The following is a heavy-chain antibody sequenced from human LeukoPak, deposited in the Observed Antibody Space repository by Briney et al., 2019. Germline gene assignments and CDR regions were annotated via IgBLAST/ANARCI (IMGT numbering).Heavy chain of an antibody. CDR1: GYTFTSYD. J-gene: IGHJ4*02. V-gene: IGHV1-8*01. Sequence: GASVKVSCKTSGYTFTSYDINWVRQATGQGLEWMGWMNPNSANTGYAQKFQERVTITRDMSTSTAYMELSSLRSEDTAVYYWAARLAAGTENWGQGTLVTVSS. D-gene: IGHD6-13*01. CDR2: MNPNSANT. CDR3: AARLAAGTEN.